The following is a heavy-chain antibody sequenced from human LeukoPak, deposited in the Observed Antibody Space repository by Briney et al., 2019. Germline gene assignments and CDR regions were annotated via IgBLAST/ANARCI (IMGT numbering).Heavy chain of an antibody. J-gene: IGHJ6*02. Sequence: GGSLRLSCAASGFTFSSYSMNWVRQAPGKGLEWVSSISSSSSYIYYADSVKGRLTISKDNAKNSLYLQMNSLRAEDTAVYYCARDSISSSWYEGYYYYYGMDVWGQGTTVTVSS. V-gene: IGHV3-21*01. CDR1: GFTFSSYS. CDR2: ISSSSSYI. CDR3: ARDSISSSWYEGYYYYYGMDV. D-gene: IGHD6-13*01.